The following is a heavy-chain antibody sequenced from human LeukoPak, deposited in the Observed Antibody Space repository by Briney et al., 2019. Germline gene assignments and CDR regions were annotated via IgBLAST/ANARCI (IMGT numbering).Heavy chain of an antibody. CDR3: ARDRGSINYYQRTFDY. J-gene: IGHJ4*02. D-gene: IGHD3-16*01. CDR1: GFTFSSYA. Sequence: PGGSLRLSCAASGFTFSSYAMHWVRQAPGKGLEWVAIISYDGINKYYADSVKGRFTISRDNSKNTLYLQMNSLTAEDAAVYYCARDRGSINYYQRTFDYWGQGTLVTVSS. V-gene: IGHV3-30*04. CDR2: ISYDGINK.